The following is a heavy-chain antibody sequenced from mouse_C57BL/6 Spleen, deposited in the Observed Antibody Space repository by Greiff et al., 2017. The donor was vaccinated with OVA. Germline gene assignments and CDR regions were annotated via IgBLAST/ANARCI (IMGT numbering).Heavy chain of an antibody. CDR1: GYSITSGYY. CDR3: ARGGERAYYFDY. J-gene: IGHJ2*01. V-gene: IGHV3-6*01. Sequence: ESGPGLVKPSQSLSLTCSVTGYSITSGYYWNWIRQFPGNKLEWMGYISYDGSNNYNPSLKNRISITRDTSKNQFFLKLNSVTTEDTATYYCARGGERAYYFDYWGQGTTLTVSS. CDR2: ISYDGSN.